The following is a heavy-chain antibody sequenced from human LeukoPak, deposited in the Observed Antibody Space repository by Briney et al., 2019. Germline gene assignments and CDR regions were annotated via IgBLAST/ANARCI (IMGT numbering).Heavy chain of an antibody. D-gene: IGHD5-18*01. CDR2: IIPVLNIT. Sequence: SVKVSCKTSGGTFSSSAITWVRQAPGQGLEWMGRIIPVLNITTYAQKFQGSVTITADTSTRTAYMELSSLRSEETAVYYCARDQGLTAPPPYGLDVWGQGTTVIVSS. CDR3: ARDQGLTAPPPYGLDV. CDR1: GGTFSSSA. V-gene: IGHV1-69*04. J-gene: IGHJ6*02.